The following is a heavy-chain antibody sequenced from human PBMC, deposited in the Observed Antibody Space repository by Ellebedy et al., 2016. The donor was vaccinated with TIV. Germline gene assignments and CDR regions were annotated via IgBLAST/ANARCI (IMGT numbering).Heavy chain of an antibody. Sequence: ASVKVSCKASGYTFTSYDISWVRQAPGQGLEYMGWISGYYGTTNYAQNLQGRVTMTRDTSTSTVYMDLSSLGSEDTAVYYCARGDKYYYDSSGYYYTYWGQGTLVTVSS. V-gene: IGHV1-18*04. CDR3: ARGDKYYYDSSGYYYTY. D-gene: IGHD3-22*01. J-gene: IGHJ4*02. CDR2: ISGYYGTT. CDR1: GYTFTSYD.